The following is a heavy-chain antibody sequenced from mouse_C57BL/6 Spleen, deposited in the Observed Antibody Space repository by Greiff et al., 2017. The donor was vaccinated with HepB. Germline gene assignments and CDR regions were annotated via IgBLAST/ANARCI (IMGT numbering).Heavy chain of an antibody. CDR3: TRAPLLSGAMDY. Sequence: EVQGVESGEGLVKPGGSLKLSCAASGFTFSSYAMSWVRQTPEKRLEWVAYISSGGDYIYYADTVKGRFTISRDNARNTLYLQMSSLKSEDTAMYYCTRAPLLSGAMDYWGQGTSVTVSS. CDR2: ISSGGDYI. CDR1: GFTFSSYA. D-gene: IGHD3-1*01. J-gene: IGHJ4*01. V-gene: IGHV5-9-1*02.